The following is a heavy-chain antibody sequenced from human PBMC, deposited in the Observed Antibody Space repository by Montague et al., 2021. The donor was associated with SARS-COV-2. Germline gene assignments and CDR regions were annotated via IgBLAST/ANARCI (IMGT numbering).Heavy chain of an antibody. Sequence: PALVKPTQTLTLTCTFSGFSLSTSGVGVGWIRQPPGKALEWLALIDWDDDKYYSTSLKTRLTISKDTSKNQVVLTMTNMDPVDTATYYCARMFYDILTGYRNFDYWGQGTLVTVSS. CDR1: GFSLSTSGVG. D-gene: IGHD3-9*01. V-gene: IGHV2-70*01. J-gene: IGHJ4*02. CDR3: ARMFYDILTGYRNFDY. CDR2: IDWDDDK.